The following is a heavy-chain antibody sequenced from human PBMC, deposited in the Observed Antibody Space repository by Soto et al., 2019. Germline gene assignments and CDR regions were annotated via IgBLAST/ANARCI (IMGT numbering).Heavy chain of an antibody. J-gene: IGHJ4*02. CDR3: AKGLGASTFDY. CDR2: ISYDGSNK. V-gene: IGHV3-30*18. CDR1: GFSFSSYG. Sequence: PGGSLRLSCAASGFSFSSYGMHWVRQAPGKGLEWVAIISYDGSNKYHADSVKGRFTISRDNSKNTLFLQMNSLKPEDTAVYYCAKGLGASTFDYWGQGTLVTVSS. D-gene: IGHD3-9*01.